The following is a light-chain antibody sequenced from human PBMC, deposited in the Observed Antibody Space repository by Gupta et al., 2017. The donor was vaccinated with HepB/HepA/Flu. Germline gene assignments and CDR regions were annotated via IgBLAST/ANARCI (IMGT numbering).Light chain of an antibody. V-gene: IGKV1-9*01. Sequence: DIQLTQSPSFLSASVGDRVTITCRASQGISSYLAWYQQKPGKAPKLLIYAASTLQSGVPSSFSGSGSGTEFTLTISILQPEDFANYYCQQLNSYPLTFGGGTKVEIK. CDR1: QGISSY. CDR3: QQLNSYPLT. CDR2: AAS. J-gene: IGKJ4*01.